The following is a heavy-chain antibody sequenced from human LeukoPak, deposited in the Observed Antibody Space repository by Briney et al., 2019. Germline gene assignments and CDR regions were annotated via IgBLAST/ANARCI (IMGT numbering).Heavy chain of an antibody. CDR2: ISGSGGST. D-gene: IGHD5-18*01. J-gene: IGHJ4*02. CDR1: GFTFSSYA. V-gene: IGHV3-23*01. CDR3: ARDPTRGYSYGSH. Sequence: GGSLRLSCAASGFTFSSYAMSWVRQAPGKGLEWVSAISGSGGSTYYADSVKGRFTISRDNSKNTLYLQMNSLRAEDTAVYCCARDPTRGYSYGSHWGQGTLVTVSS.